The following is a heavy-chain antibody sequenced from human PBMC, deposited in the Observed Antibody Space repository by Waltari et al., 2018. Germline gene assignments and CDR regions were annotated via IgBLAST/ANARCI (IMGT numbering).Heavy chain of an antibody. J-gene: IGHJ4*02. CDR1: SFSFSCSW. V-gene: IGHV3-7*04. D-gene: IGHD3-16*01. Sequence: EVKLVESGGGLVQPGGSLRLSCAASSFSFSCSWMAWVRQAPGKGLKWVANINQDGSVRNYVGSVKGRFTISRDNGENSLFLQMNNLRAEDTALYYCARDAYSHPDYWGQGILVTVSS. CDR2: INQDGSVR. CDR3: ARDAYSHPDY.